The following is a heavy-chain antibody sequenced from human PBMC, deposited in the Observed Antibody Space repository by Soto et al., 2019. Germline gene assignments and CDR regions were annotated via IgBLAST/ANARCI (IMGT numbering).Heavy chain of an antibody. D-gene: IGHD4-4*01. CDR3: ARVTRYTYSNYDWLDP. J-gene: IGHJ5*02. CDR1: GFDSSDYS. V-gene: IGHV3-11*01. Sequence: GGSLRLSCAASGFDSSDYSMTWIRQAPGKGLEWVSYISQSGGTTYYADSVKGRFAVSRDDTKNSLYLQMDSLRVEDTAVYYCARVTRYTYSNYDWLDPWGQGTLVTVSS. CDR2: ISQSGGTT.